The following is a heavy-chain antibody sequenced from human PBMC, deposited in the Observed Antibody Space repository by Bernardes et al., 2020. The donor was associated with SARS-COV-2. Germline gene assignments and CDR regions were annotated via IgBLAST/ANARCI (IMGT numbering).Heavy chain of an antibody. D-gene: IGHD3-3*01. CDR3: AKGGPEGTIFGLVILEYAFDI. J-gene: IGHJ3*02. CDR1: GFTFSSYA. V-gene: IGHV3-23*01. Sequence: GGSLRLSCAASGFTFSSYAMSWVRQAPGKGLEWVSAISGSGGSTYYADSVKGRFTISRDNAKNTLYLQMNSLRAEDTAVYYCAKGGPEGTIFGLVILEYAFDIWGKGKMVTVSS. CDR2: ISGSGGST.